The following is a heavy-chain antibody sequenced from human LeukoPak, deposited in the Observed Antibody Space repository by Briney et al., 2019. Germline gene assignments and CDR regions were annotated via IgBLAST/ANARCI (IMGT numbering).Heavy chain of an antibody. V-gene: IGHV4-30-2*01. CDR3: ARGEFAVSYDSGNWFDP. D-gene: IGHD3-22*01. J-gene: IGHJ5*02. CDR2: IYHSGST. Sequence: SETLSLTCAVSGGSISSGGYSWSWIRQPPGKGLEWIGYIYHSGSTYYNPSLKSRVTISVDRSKNQFSLRLSSVTAADTAVYYCARGEFAVSYDSGNWFDPWGQGTLVTVSS. CDR1: GGSISSGGYS.